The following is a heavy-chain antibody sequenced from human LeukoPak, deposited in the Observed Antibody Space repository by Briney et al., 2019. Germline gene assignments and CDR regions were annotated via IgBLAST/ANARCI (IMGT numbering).Heavy chain of an antibody. V-gene: IGHV1-69*05. CDR2: IIPIFGTA. CDR1: GGTFSSYA. D-gene: IGHD3-10*01. CDR3: ARLITMVPGSDY. J-gene: IGHJ4*02. Sequence: GASVKVSCKASGGTFSSYAISWVRQAPGQGLEWMGRIIPIFGTANYAQKFQGRVTITTDESTSTAYMKLSSLRSEDTAVYYCARLITMVPGSDYWGRGTLVTVSS.